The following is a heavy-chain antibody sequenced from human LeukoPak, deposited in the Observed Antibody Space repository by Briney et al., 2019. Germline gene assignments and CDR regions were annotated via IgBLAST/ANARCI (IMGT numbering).Heavy chain of an antibody. Sequence: KPGGSLRLSCAASGFTFSSCSMTWVRQAPGKGLEWVSSISSSSSYIYYADSVKGRFTISRDNAKNSLYLQMNSLRAEDTAVYYCARAHDDAFDIWGQGTMVTVSS. CDR2: ISSSSSYI. CDR1: GFTFSSCS. CDR3: ARAHDDAFDI. V-gene: IGHV3-21*01. J-gene: IGHJ3*02.